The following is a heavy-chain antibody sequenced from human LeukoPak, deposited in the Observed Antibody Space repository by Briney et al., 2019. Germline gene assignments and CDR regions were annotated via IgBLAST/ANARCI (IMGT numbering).Heavy chain of an antibody. CDR2: INPNSGGT. CDR1: GYTFTGYY. V-gene: IGHV1-2*02. CDR3: ARELRRAVTTFGGDDAFDI. D-gene: IGHD4-17*01. J-gene: IGHJ3*02. Sequence: ASVKVSCKASGYTFTGYYMHWVRQAPGRGLEWMGWINPNSGGTNYAQKFQGRVTMTRDTSISTAYMELSRLRSDDTAVYYCARELRRAVTTFGGDDAFDIWGQGTMVTVSS.